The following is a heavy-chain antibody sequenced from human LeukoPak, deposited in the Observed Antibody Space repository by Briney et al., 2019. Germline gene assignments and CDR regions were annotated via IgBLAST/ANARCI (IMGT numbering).Heavy chain of an antibody. CDR3: ARVTVVLQWLVPRVDNFDY. CDR1: GFTLSSYW. J-gene: IGHJ4*02. D-gene: IGHD6-19*01. CDR2: IKQDGSEK. Sequence: GGSLRLSCAASGFTLSSYWMHWVRQAPGKGLEWVANIKQDGSEKYYVDSVKGRFTISRDNAKNSLYLQMNSLRAEDTAVYYCARVTVVLQWLVPRVDNFDYWGQGTLVTVSS. V-gene: IGHV3-7*01.